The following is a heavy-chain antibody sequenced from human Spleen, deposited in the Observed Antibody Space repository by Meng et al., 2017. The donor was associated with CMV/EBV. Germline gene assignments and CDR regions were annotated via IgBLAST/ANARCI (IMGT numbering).Heavy chain of an antibody. CDR3: ARARRPMVRGVIILYYYYGMDV. V-gene: IGHV1-69*10. Sequence: AIRWVRQAPGQGLEWMGGIIPILGIANYAQKFQGRVPITADKSTSTAYMELSSLRSEDTAVYYCARARRPMVRGVIILYYYYGMDVWGQGTTVTVSS. CDR1: A. D-gene: IGHD3-10*01. CDR2: IIPILGIA. J-gene: IGHJ6*02.